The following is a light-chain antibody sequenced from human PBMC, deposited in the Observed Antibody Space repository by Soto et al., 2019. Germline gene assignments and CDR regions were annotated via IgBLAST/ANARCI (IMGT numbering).Light chain of an antibody. V-gene: IGKV1-5*03. Sequence: DIQMTQSPSTLSASVGDRVTITCRASQSISSWLAWYQQKPGKAPKLLIYKASSLESGVPSRFSGSGSGTEFTLPISSLQPDDFATYYCQQYNSSPWTFGQGTKGEIK. CDR1: QSISSW. J-gene: IGKJ1*01. CDR3: QQYNSSPWT. CDR2: KAS.